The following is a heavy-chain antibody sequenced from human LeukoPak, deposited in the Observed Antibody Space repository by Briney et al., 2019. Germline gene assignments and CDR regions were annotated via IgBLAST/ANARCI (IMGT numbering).Heavy chain of an antibody. J-gene: IGHJ4*02. D-gene: IGHD6-13*01. V-gene: IGHV1-2*02. Sequence: ASVKVSCKASGYTFTGYYMHWVRQAPGQGLEWMGWINPNSGGTNYAQKFQGRVTMTGDTSISTAYMELSRLRSDDTAVYYCARDAIRIAAAGTMDYWGQGTLVTVSS. CDR1: GYTFTGYY. CDR2: INPNSGGT. CDR3: ARDAIRIAAAGTMDY.